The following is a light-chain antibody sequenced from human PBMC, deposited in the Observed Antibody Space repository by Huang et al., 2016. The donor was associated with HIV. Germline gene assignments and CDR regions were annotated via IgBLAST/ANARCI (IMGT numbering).Light chain of an antibody. V-gene: IGKV3-15*01. CDR2: RAS. J-gene: IGKJ4*01. Sequence: EVVMTQSPHTLSVSPGERATLSCRASQSIGSNLAWYQQKPGQAPRLLIYRASSRAAGVPARFSGSGSGTEFTLTISSLQSEDFAIYYCQQYNNWPPLTFGGGTKVEI. CDR1: QSIGSN. CDR3: QQYNNWPPLT.